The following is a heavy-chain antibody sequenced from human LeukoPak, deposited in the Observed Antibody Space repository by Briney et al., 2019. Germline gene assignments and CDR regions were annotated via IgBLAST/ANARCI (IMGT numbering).Heavy chain of an antibody. CDR3: AREGRYGSYYFDY. J-gene: IGHJ4*02. V-gene: IGHV3-30-3*01. Sequence: PGRSLRLSCAASGFTFSSYAMHWVRQAPGKGLEWVAVISYDGSNKYYADSVKGRFTISRDNSKNTLYLQMNSLRAEDTAVYYCAREGRYGSYYFDYWGQGTLVTVSS. D-gene: IGHD4-17*01. CDR2: ISYDGSNK. CDR1: GFTFSSYA.